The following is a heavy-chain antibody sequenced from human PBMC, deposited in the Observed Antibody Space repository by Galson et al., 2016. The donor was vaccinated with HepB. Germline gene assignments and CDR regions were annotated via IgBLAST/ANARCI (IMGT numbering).Heavy chain of an antibody. CDR1: GFSFSNYA. D-gene: IGHD3-22*01. J-gene: IGHJ4*02. CDR3: ARANYYDSSGYYEPNYFDY. CDR2: IYSGGST. Sequence: SLRLSCAASGFSFSNYAVHWVRQAPGTGLEWVSVIYSGGSTYYADSVKGRFTISRDNSKNTLYLQMYSLRAEDTAVYYCARANYYDSSGYYEPNYFDYWGQGTLVTVSS. V-gene: IGHV3-53*01.